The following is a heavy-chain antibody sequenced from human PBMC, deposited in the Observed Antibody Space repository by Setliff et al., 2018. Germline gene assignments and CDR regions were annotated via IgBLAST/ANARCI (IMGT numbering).Heavy chain of an antibody. CDR3: ARDVFPYHYEGAFDI. V-gene: IGHV1-46*01. D-gene: IGHD3-22*01. J-gene: IGHJ3*02. CDR1: GYTFTSHY. Sequence: GASVKVSCKASGYTFTSHYMHCVRQAPGLGLEWMGTINPSSGRTSYAQKFQGRVTMTRDTSTSTVYMDMSSLRSEDTAVYYCARDVFPYHYEGAFDIWGQGTMVTVSS. CDR2: INPSSGRT.